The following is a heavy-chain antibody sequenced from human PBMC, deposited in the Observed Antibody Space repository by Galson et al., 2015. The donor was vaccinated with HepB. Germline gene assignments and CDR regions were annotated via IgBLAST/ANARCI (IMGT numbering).Heavy chain of an antibody. Sequence: SLRLSCAASGFTFSSYAMSWVRQAPGKGLEWVSAISGSGGSTYYADSVKGRFTISRDNSKNTLYLQMNSLRAEDTAVYYCAKVFRTPRLTYYYYGMDVWGQGTTVTVSS. CDR1: GFTFSSYA. CDR2: ISGSGGST. V-gene: IGHV3-23*01. D-gene: IGHD2-21*01. J-gene: IGHJ6*02. CDR3: AKVFRTPRLTYYYYGMDV.